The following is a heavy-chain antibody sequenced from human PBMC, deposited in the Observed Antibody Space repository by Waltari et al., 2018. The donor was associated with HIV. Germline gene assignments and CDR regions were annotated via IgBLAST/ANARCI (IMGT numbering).Heavy chain of an antibody. CDR1: GFIVEHFV. V-gene: IGHV3-9*01. D-gene: IGHD2-21*02. J-gene: IGHJ3*02. Sequence: EVQLVVSGGGLVQPGRSLRLSCAAPGFIVEHFVMQWVRQCPGKGLEWVSLISSNSKTKVYADSVKGRFTISRDNARDSLYLQMNSLRVEDTAFYYCACSDEYYGGDGGAFDIWSQGTMVTVSS. CDR2: ISSNSKTK. CDR3: ACSDEYYGGDGGAFDI.